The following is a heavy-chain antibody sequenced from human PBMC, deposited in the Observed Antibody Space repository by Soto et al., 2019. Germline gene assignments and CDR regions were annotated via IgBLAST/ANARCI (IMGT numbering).Heavy chain of an antibody. D-gene: IGHD2-2*01. CDR2: IKEDGSAK. CDR3: ARDEAGYAY. CDR1: GFSVSSNY. V-gene: IGHV3-7*01. J-gene: IGHJ4*02. Sequence: GGSLRLSCAASGFSVSSNYMSWVRQAPGKGLEWVANIKEDGSAKYYVDSVRGRFTISRDNAKNSLYLQMNSLRVEDTAVYYCARDEAGYAYWGQGTLVTVSS.